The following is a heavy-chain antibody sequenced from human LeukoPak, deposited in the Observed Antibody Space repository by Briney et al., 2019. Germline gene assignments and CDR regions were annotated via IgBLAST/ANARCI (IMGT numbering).Heavy chain of an antibody. CDR2: IYTSGST. CDR3: ARERDLGMAG. Sequence: SETLSLTCTVSGGSISSGSYYWSWIRQPAGKGLEWIGRIYTSGSTNYNPSLKSRVTISVDTSKNQFSLKLSSVTAADTAVYYCARERDLGMAGWGQGTLVTVSS. V-gene: IGHV4-61*02. CDR1: GGSISSGSYY. J-gene: IGHJ4*02. D-gene: IGHD5-24*01.